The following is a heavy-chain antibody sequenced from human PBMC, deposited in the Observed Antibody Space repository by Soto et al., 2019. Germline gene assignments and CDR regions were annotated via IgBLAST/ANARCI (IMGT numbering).Heavy chain of an antibody. CDR1: GFTVSSNY. V-gene: IGHV3-53*01. J-gene: IGHJ2*01. D-gene: IGHD7-27*01. Sequence: EVQLVESGGGLIQPGGSLRLSCAASGFTVSSNYRSWVRQAPGKGLEWVSLIYSGGSTYYADSVKGRFTISRDNSKNSLYLQINSLRAEDTAVYYCARRGENWYFDLWGRGTLVTVSS. CDR2: IYSGGST. CDR3: ARRGENWYFDL.